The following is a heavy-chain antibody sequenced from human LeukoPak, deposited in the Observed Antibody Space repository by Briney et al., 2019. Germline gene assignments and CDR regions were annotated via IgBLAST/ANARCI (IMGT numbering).Heavy chain of an antibody. V-gene: IGHV1-24*01. CDR1: GYTLTELS. CDR3: ATSLVDCSGGSCYGNWFDP. CDR2: FDPEDGET. D-gene: IGHD2-15*01. J-gene: IGHJ5*02. Sequence: ASVKLSCKVSGYTLTELSMHWVRQAPGKGLEWMGGFDPEDGETIYAQKFQGRVTMTEDTSTDTAYMELSSLRSEDTAVYYCATSLVDCSGGSCYGNWFDPWGQGTLVTVSS.